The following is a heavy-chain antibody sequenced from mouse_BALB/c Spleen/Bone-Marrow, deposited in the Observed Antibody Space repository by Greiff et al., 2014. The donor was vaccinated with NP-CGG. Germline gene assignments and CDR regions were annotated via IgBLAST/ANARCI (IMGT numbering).Heavy chain of an antibody. V-gene: IGHV1-7*01. Sequence: QVQLKESGAELAKPGASVKMSCKASGYTFTNYWMYWVKQRPGQGLEWIGYIKVSTGYTEYNQKFKDKATLTEDKSSSTAYMQLSSLTDEDAAVYYCARDYYYATDYWGQGTTLTVSS. CDR2: IKVSTGYT. D-gene: IGHD2-4*01. CDR3: ARDYYYATDY. J-gene: IGHJ4*01. CDR1: GYTFTNYW.